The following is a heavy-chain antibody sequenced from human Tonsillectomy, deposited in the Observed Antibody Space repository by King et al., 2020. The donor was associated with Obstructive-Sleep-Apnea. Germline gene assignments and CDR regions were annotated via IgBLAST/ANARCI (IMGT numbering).Heavy chain of an antibody. D-gene: IGHD2/OR15-2a*01. V-gene: IGHV3-33*06. J-gene: IGHJ6*02. Sequence: HVQLVESGGGVVQPGRSLRLSCAASGFTFSSYGMHWVRQAPGKGLEWVAVIWYDGSNKYYADSVKGRFTISRDNSKNTLYLKMNTLRAEDTAVYYCAKAGIEEYTYYGMDVWGHGTTVTVSS. CDR1: GFTFSSYG. CDR3: AKAGIEEYTYYGMDV. CDR2: IWYDGSNK.